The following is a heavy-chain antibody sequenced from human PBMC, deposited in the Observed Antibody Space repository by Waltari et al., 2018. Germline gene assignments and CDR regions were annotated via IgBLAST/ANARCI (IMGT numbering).Heavy chain of an antibody. CDR3: AKNRGNLWYSEAYFDD. J-gene: IGHJ4*02. V-gene: IGHV3-23*01. Sequence: EVQLLESGGGLVQPGGSLRLSCAASGFTFRNYAMTWVRQAPGMGLEWVAAMDGSGDSTYYADSVRGRFTVSRDPSKNTLYLQMTSLRAEDTALYYCAKNRGNLWYSEAYFDDWGQGTQVTVSS. CDR2: MDGSGDST. CDR1: GFTFRNYA. D-gene: IGHD2-15*01.